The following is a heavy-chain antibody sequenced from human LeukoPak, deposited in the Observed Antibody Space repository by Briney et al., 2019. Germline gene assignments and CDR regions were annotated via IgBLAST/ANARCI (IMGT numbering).Heavy chain of an antibody. CDR3: ARDPALTMTTPGGDY. CDR1: GGTFSGYA. J-gene: IGHJ4*02. D-gene: IGHD3-22*01. CDR2: IIPIFGTA. Sequence: ASVKVSCKASGGTFSGYAISWVRQAPGQGLEWMGGIIPIFGTANYAQKFQGRVTITADKSTSTAYMELSSLRSEDTAVYYCARDPALTMTTPGGDYWGQGTLVTVSS. V-gene: IGHV1-69*06.